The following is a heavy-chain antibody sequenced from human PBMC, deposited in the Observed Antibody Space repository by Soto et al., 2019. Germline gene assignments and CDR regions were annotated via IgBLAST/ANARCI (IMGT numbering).Heavy chain of an antibody. CDR3: ARVLGRAAAGTLGY. Sequence: GASVKVSCKASGYTFTGYYMHWVRQAPGQGLEWMGWINPNSGGTNYAQKFQGWVTMTRDTSISTAYMELSRLRSDDTAVYYCARVLGRAAAGTLGYWDQGTLVTVSS. V-gene: IGHV1-2*04. CDR1: GYTFTGYY. D-gene: IGHD6-13*01. J-gene: IGHJ4*02. CDR2: INPNSGGT.